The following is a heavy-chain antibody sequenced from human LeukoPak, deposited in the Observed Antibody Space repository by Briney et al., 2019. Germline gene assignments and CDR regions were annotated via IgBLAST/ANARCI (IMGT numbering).Heavy chain of an antibody. CDR1: GYSISSGYY. CDR2: IYYSGTT. Sequence: PSETLSLTCSFSGYSISSGYYWGWLRQPPGKGLQWIGTIYYSGTTYYNPSLKSRLTISLDTPMNQFSLRLSSVTAADTAVYYCARVATKFMATFEGPKNWFDSWGQGTLVTVSS. V-gene: IGHV4-38-2*02. CDR3: ARVATKFMATFEGPKNWFDS. J-gene: IGHJ5*01. D-gene: IGHD5-24*01.